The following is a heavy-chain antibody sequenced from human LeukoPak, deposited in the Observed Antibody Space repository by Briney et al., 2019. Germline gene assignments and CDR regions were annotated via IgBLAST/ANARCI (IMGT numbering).Heavy chain of an antibody. CDR2: ITAGNGNT. Sequence: ASVTVSCKASGYNFINYGIGWVRQAPRQGLEWMGWITAGNGNTNYAQKVQGRVTMTTDTSTSTAYMELRSLRSDDTAVYFCARDSARGYSYGYNAFDIWGQGTMVTVSS. D-gene: IGHD5-18*01. CDR3: ARDSARGYSYGYNAFDI. CDR1: GYNFINYG. V-gene: IGHV1-18*01. J-gene: IGHJ3*02.